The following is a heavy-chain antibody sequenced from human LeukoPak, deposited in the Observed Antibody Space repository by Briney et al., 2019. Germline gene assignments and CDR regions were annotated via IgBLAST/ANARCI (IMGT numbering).Heavy chain of an antibody. CDR1: GFTFTTYG. J-gene: IGHJ4*02. Sequence: QPGGSLRLSCAASGFTFTTYGMHWVRQAPDGGLEWVAVIAYDGRDKYYADSVKGRFTTARDNAKNTLYLQMNSLRADDTAVYYCAKGWLYNEKTGFYFDNWGQGTVVTVS. D-gene: IGHD3-9*01. CDR2: IAYDGRDK. CDR3: AKGWLYNEKTGFYFDN. V-gene: IGHV3-30*18.